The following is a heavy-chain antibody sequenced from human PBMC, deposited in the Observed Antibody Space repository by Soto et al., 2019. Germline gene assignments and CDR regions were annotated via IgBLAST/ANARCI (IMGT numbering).Heavy chain of an antibody. CDR3: ARGDSSGYYYWFDP. Sequence: PSETLSLTCTVSDGSISSYYWSWIRQPPGKGLEWIGYIYYSGSTNYNPSLKSRVTISVDTSKNQFSLKLSSVTAADTAVYYCARGDSSGYYYWFDPWGQGTLVTVSS. J-gene: IGHJ5*02. D-gene: IGHD3-22*01. V-gene: IGHV4-59*01. CDR2: IYYSGST. CDR1: DGSISSYY.